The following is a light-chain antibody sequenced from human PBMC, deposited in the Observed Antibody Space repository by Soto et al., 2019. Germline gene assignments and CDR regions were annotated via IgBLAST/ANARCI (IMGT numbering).Light chain of an antibody. CDR3: CSYAGRSTLV. V-gene: IGLV2-23*01. Sequence: QSVLTQPASVSGSPGQSITISCTGTSSDVWNYALVSWYQQHPGKAPKLMIYEDTKRPSGVSNRFSGSKSGNTASLTISGLQAEDEADYYCCSYAGRSTLVFGGGTKLTVL. CDR1: SSDVWNYAL. J-gene: IGLJ2*01. CDR2: EDT.